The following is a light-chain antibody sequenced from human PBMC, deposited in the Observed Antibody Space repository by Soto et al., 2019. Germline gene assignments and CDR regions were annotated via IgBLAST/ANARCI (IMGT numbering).Light chain of an antibody. V-gene: IGLV2-14*01. CDR2: EVS. Sequence: QSALTQPASVSGSPGQSITISCSGTSSDIGGYKYVSWYQQNPGKAPKLMIYEVSNRPSGVSNRFSGSKSGNTASLTISGLQAEDEADYYCSSYTSSSTYVVFGGGTKLTVL. CDR3: SSYTSSSTYVV. J-gene: IGLJ2*01. CDR1: SSDIGGYKY.